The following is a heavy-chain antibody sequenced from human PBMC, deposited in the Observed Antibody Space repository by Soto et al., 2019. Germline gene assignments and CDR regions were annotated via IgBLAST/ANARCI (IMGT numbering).Heavy chain of an antibody. CDR3: ASRKITSDGFDF. CDR2: IYPGDSDT. CDR1: GYSFISQW. Sequence: ESLKISFEGFGYSFISQWIGWVRQMPGKGLEWMGAIYPGDSDTRYNPSFQGQVTISADKSISTAYLRWSSLKASDTAMYYCASRKITSDGFDFWGQGTMVTVSS. D-gene: IGHD1-1*01. V-gene: IGHV5-51*01. J-gene: IGHJ3*01.